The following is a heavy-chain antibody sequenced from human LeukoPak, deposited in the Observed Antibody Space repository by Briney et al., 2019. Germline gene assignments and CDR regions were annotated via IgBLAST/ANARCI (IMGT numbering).Heavy chain of an antibody. CDR3: AKDNVSGGSGRFDP. J-gene: IGHJ5*02. V-gene: IGHV3-30*18. CDR2: ISYDGSNK. Sequence: PGGSLRPSWAASGFPFSSYGMHWARQAPGRGRGGVAVISYDGSNKYYADSVKGRFTISRDNSKNALYLQMNSLRAEDTAVYYCAKDNVSGGSGRFDPWGQGTLVTVSS. CDR1: GFPFSSYG. D-gene: IGHD3-10*01.